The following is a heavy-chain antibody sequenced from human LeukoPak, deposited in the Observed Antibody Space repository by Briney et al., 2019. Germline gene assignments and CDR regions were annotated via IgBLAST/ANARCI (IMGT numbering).Heavy chain of an antibody. Sequence: GGSLRLSCAASGFTFSSYGMHWVRQAPGKGLEWVAVISYDGSNKYYADSVKGRFTISRDNSKNTLYLQMNSLRAEDTAVYYCAKEVRYGDFFSGDFDYWGQGTLVTVSS. J-gene: IGHJ4*02. CDR2: ISYDGSNK. CDR1: GFTFSSYG. V-gene: IGHV3-30*18. CDR3: AKEVRYGDFFSGDFDY. D-gene: IGHD4-17*01.